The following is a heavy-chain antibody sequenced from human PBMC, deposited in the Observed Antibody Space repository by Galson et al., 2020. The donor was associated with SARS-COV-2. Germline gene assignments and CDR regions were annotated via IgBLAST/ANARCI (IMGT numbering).Heavy chain of an antibody. CDR2: VFASGRY. CDR1: GGSISSDGYH. D-gene: IGHD3-3*01. CDR3: ARTFSDHDFSPSDFDL. Sequence: SETLSLTCTVSGGSISSDGYHWSWIRPIRQPAGQRLEWIGRVFASGRYYSNPSLQSRVTISVDTSRSQFFLKVTSVTAADTAVYFCARTFSDHDFSPSDFDLWGRGTLVTVSS. J-gene: IGHJ2*01. V-gene: IGHV4-61*02.